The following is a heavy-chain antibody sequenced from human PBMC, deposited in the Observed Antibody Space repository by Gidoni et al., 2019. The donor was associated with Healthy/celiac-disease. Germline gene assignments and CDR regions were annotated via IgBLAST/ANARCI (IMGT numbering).Heavy chain of an antibody. CDR3: AKPPGVLWFGELGWRHGMDV. D-gene: IGHD3-10*01. J-gene: IGHJ6*02. V-gene: IGHV3-23*01. Sequence: EVQLLESGGGLVQPGGSLRLSCAASGFTFSSYAMSWVRQAPGKGLAWVSAISGSGGSTYYADSVKGRFTISRDNSKNTLYLQMNSLRAEDTAVYYCAKPPGVLWFGELGWRHGMDVWGQGTTVTVSS. CDR1: GFTFSSYA. CDR2: ISGSGGST.